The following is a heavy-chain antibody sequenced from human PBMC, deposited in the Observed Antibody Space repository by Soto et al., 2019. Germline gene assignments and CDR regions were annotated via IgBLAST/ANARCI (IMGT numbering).Heavy chain of an antibody. J-gene: IGHJ6*02. D-gene: IGHD3-22*01. CDR3: VKDRDSNSWPSRDV. Sequence: ASVKVSCKTSGYTITRNGISWVRQAPGQGLEWMGWISPKRGSIKDAQKFQGRVIMTTDTSTSSAYMEVRSLRSDDTAVYYCVKDRDSNSWPSRDVWGPGTTVTVSS. CDR2: ISPKRGSI. CDR1: GYTITRNG. V-gene: IGHV1-18*01.